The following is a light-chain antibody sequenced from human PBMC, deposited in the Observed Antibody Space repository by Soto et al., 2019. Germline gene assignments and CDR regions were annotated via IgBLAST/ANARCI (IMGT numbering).Light chain of an antibody. J-gene: IGLJ2*01. CDR3: SSYTSSSVV. CDR2: DVS. CDR1: SSDVGGYNY. V-gene: IGLV2-14*01. Sequence: QSALTQPASVSGSPGQSITISCTGTSSDVGGYNYVSWYQQHPGKAPQLMIYDVSNRPSGVSNRFSGSKSGNTASLTISGLQAEDEADYYWSSYTSSSVVFGGGTKLTVL.